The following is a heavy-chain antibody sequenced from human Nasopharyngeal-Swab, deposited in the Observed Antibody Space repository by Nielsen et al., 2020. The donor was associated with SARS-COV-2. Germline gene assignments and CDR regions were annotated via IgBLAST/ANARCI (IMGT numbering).Heavy chain of an antibody. CDR1: GYTFTSYG. CDR2: ISAYNGNT. V-gene: IGHV1-18*04. Sequence: ASVKVSCKASGYTFTSYGISWVRQAPGQGLEWMGWISAYNGNTNYAQKLQGRVTMTTDTSTSTAYMELSSLRSEDTAVYYCARDPKWDISSRGMDVWGQGTTVTVSS. J-gene: IGHJ6*02. D-gene: IGHD1-26*01. CDR3: ARDPKWDISSRGMDV.